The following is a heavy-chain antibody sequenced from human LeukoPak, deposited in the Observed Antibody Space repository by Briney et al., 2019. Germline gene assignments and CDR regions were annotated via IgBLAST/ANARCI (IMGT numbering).Heavy chain of an antibody. CDR3: AKGREGSWYAFDY. CDR1: GFTFSSYA. V-gene: IGHV3-23*01. Sequence: GGSLRLSCAASGFTFSSYAMSWVRQAPGKGLEWVSAISGSGGSTYYADSVKGRLTISRDNSKNTLYLQMNSLRAEDTAVYYCAKGREGSWYAFDYWGQGTLVTVSS. J-gene: IGHJ4*02. CDR2: ISGSGGST. D-gene: IGHD6-13*01.